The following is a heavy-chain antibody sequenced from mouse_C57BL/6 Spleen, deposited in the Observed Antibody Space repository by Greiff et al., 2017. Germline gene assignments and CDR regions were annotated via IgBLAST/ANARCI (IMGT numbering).Heavy chain of an antibody. Sequence: VQRVESGAELAKPGASVKLSCKASGYTFTSYWMHWVKQRPGQGLEWIGYINPSSGYTKYNQKFKDKDTLTADKSSSTAYMQLSSLTYEDSAVYYCARSPYYYGSSEAMDYWGQGTSVTVSS. CDR3: ARSPYYYGSSEAMDY. V-gene: IGHV1-7*01. J-gene: IGHJ4*01. D-gene: IGHD1-1*01. CDR1: GYTFTSYW. CDR2: INPSSGYT.